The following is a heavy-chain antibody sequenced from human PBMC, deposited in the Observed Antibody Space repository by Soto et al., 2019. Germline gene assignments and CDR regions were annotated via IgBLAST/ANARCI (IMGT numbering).Heavy chain of an antibody. V-gene: IGHV1-18*01. Sequence: QVHLVQSGAEVKKPGASVKVSCKGSGYGFTTYGITWVRQAPGQGLAWMAWISAHNGNTNYAQNLQGRVTVTRDTSTSTAYMELRRLRSDDTAVYYCARGRSGDYWGQGALVTVSS. CDR3: ARGRSGDY. CDR1: GYGFTTYG. J-gene: IGHJ4*02. CDR2: ISAHNGNT.